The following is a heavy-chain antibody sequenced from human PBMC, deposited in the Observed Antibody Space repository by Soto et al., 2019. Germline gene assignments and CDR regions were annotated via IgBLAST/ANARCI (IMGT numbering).Heavy chain of an antibody. D-gene: IGHD3-22*01. Sequence: QPGGSLSLSCAASGFTFSSYAMSWVRQAPGKGLEWVSAISGSGGSTYYADSVKGRFTISRDNSKNTLYLQMNSLRAEDTAVYYCAKDPQSYYYDSSSFDYWGQGTLVTVSS. CDR1: GFTFSSYA. V-gene: IGHV3-23*01. J-gene: IGHJ4*02. CDR2: ISGSGGST. CDR3: AKDPQSYYYDSSSFDY.